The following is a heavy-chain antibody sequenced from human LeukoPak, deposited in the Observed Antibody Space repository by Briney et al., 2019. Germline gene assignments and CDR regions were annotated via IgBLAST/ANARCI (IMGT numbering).Heavy chain of an antibody. D-gene: IGHD3-16*02. CDR2: IYYSGST. Sequence: PSETLSLTCTVSGGSISSYYWSWIRQPPGKGLEWIGDIYYSGSTNYNPSLKSRVTISVDTSKNQFSLKLSSVAAADTALYYCARSPRGSYLTYFDYWGQGTLVTVSS. J-gene: IGHJ4*02. CDR3: ARSPRGSYLTYFDY. CDR1: GGSISSYY. V-gene: IGHV4-59*01.